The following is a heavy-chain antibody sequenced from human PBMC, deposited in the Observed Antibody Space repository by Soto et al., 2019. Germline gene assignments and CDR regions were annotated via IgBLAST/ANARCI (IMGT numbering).Heavy chain of an antibody. Sequence: QMQLVQSGPEVKKPGTSVKVSCKASGFTFTSSAVQWVRQARGQRLEWIGWIVVGSGNINYAQKFQERVTITRDMSTSTAYMELSSLRSEDTAVYYCAAVGYCTNGVCSGKDYYYYGMDVWGQGTTVTVSS. D-gene: IGHD2-8*01. V-gene: IGHV1-58*01. J-gene: IGHJ6*02. CDR1: GFTFTSSA. CDR2: IVVGSGNI. CDR3: AAVGYCTNGVCSGKDYYYYGMDV.